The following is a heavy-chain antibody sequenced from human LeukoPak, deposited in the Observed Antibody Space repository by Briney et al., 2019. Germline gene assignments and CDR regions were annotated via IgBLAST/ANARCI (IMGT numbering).Heavy chain of an antibody. J-gene: IGHJ5*02. V-gene: IGHV3-64*01. CDR1: GFTFSSYA. CDR3: ARSWFDP. CDR2: ISSNGGST. Sequence: GGSLRLSCAASGFTFSSYAMHWVRQAPGKGLEYVSAISSNGGSTYYANSVKGRFTISRDNSKNTLYLQMGSLRAEDMAVYYCARSWFDPWGQGTLVTVSS.